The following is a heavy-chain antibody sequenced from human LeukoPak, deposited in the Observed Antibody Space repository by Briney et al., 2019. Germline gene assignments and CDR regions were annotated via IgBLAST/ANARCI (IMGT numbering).Heavy chain of an antibody. V-gene: IGHV4-31*03. D-gene: IGHD5-12*01. CDR2: IYYSGST. CDR3: ASLPSWPRDY. CDR1: GGSISSGGYC. J-gene: IGHJ4*02. Sequence: SQTLSLTCTVSGGSISSGGYCWSWIRQHPGKGLEWIGYIYYSGSTYYNPSLKSRVTISVDTSKNQFSLKLSSVTAADTAVYYCASLPSWPRDYWGQGTLVTVSS.